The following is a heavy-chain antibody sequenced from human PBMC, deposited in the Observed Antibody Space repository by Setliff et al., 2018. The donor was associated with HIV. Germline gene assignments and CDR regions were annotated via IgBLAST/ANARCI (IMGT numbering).Heavy chain of an antibody. CDR3: ARQLSNSFDY. V-gene: IGHV1-2*02. CDR1: GYTFTGYY. D-gene: IGHD1-1*01. Sequence: ASVKVSCKASGYTFTGYYMHWVRQAPGQGLEWMGWINPNSGGTNYAQKFQGRVTMTRDRSINTAYMEFSGLTSDDTAIYYCARQLSNSFDYWGQGTLVTVSS. J-gene: IGHJ4*02. CDR2: INPNSGGT.